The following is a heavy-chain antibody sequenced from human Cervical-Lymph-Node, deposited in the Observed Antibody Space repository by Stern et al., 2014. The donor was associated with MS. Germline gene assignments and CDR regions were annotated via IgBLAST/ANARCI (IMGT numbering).Heavy chain of an antibody. D-gene: IGHD3-16*02. CDR3: AKDISERHYYFDS. Sequence: EVQLVGSGGGSVQPGRSLRLSCAASGFTFDDCAMHWVRQAPGKGLEWVSGISWNSNNIGYADSVSGRFTISRDNAKNSLYLQMNGLRPEDTALYYCAKDISERHYYFDSWGEGTLVTVSS. CDR2: ISWNSNNI. CDR1: GFTFDDCA. J-gene: IGHJ4*02. V-gene: IGHV3-9*01.